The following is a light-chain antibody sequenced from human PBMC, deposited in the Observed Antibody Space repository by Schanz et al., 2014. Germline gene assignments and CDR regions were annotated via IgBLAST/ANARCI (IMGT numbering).Light chain of an antibody. Sequence: QSALTQPASVSGSPGQSITISCTGTSSDVGSYNLVSWYQQHPGKAPKLIIYEGTKRPSGVSNRFSGSKSGNTASLTISGLQAADEADYYCCSYAGSGTYVAFGGGTKLTVL. CDR3: CSYAGSGTYVA. V-gene: IGLV2-23*01. CDR1: SSDVGSYNL. J-gene: IGLJ2*01. CDR2: EGT.